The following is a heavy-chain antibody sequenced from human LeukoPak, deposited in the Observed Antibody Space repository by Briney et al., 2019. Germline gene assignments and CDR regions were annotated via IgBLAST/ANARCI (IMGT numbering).Heavy chain of an antibody. V-gene: IGHV1-18*01. D-gene: IGHD6-19*01. CDR2: IVAYNSDT. Sequence: ASVKVSCKGSGYSFINFGISWVRQAPGQGLERMGWIVAYNSDTDYERKFQGRVTMTTDSSTKTAYMELRGLRSDDTAVYYCARDVAGSAWSPGFDYWGQGTLVTVSS. J-gene: IGHJ4*02. CDR1: GYSFINFG. CDR3: ARDVAGSAWSPGFDY.